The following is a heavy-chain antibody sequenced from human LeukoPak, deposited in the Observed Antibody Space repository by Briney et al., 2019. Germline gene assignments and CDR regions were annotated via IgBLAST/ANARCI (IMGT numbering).Heavy chain of an antibody. CDR3: ARVANPWYYDSSGYYTPEYFQH. Sequence: ASVKVSCKASGGTFSSYAISWVRQAPGQGLEWMGRIIPILGIANYAQKFQGRVTITADKSTSTAYMELSSLRSEDTAVYYCARVANPWYYDSSGYYTPEYFQHWGQGTLVTVSS. J-gene: IGHJ1*01. CDR1: GGTFSSYA. V-gene: IGHV1-69*04. CDR2: IIPILGIA. D-gene: IGHD3-22*01.